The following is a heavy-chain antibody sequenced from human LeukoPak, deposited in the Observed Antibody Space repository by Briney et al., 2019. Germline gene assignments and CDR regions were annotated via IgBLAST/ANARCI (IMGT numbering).Heavy chain of an antibody. CDR3: TSGGMVSGDY. V-gene: IGHV4-31*03. Sequence: SQALSLTCTVSGDSISSSRFCWSWIRQLPGKGLEWIGYIFYSGSTSCNPSLMSRVSIEVDTSKNQFSLRLSSVTAADTAVYHCTSGGMVSGDYWGHGTLVTVSS. D-gene: IGHD2-8*01. J-gene: IGHJ4*01. CDR1: GDSISSSRFC. CDR2: IFYSGST.